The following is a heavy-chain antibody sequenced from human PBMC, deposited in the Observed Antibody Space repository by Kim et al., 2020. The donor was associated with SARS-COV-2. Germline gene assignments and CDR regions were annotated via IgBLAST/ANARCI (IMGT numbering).Heavy chain of an antibody. J-gene: IGHJ4*02. CDR1: GGSISSGGYY. V-gene: IGHV4-31*03. CDR2: IYYSGST. CDR3: ARVIDCSSTSCYVVDY. Sequence: SETLSLTCTVSGGSISSGGYYWSWIRQHPGKGLEWIRYIYYSGSTYYNPSLKSRVTISVDTSKNQFSLKLSSVTAADTAVYYCARVIDCSSTSCYVVDYWGQGTLVTVSS. D-gene: IGHD2-2*01.